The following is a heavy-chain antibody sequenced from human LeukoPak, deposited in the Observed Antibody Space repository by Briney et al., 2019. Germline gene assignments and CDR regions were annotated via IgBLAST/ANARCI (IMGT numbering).Heavy chain of an antibody. Sequence: GGSLRLSCAASGFTFSIYAMSWVRQAPGKGLEWVSAISGSGGSTYYADSVKGRFTISRDNSKNTLYLQMNSLRAEDTAVYYCAKDQGPVGGFDYWGQGTLVTVSS. CDR1: GFTFSIYA. CDR3: AKDQGPVGGFDY. CDR2: ISGSGGST. J-gene: IGHJ4*02. V-gene: IGHV3-23*01.